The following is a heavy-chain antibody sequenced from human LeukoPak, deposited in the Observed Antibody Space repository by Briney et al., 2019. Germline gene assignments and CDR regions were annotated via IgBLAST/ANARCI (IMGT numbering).Heavy chain of an antibody. Sequence: ASVKVSCKASGYTFSTYGISWVRQAPGQGLEWMGWISAYKGNTYYAQKLQGRVTMTTDTSTSTAYMDLRSLRPDDTAVYYCARVCGDRVFDHWSQGTLVTVSS. J-gene: IGHJ4*02. CDR1: GYTFSTYG. D-gene: IGHD4-17*01. V-gene: IGHV1-18*01. CDR3: ARVCGDRVFDH. CDR2: ISAYKGNT.